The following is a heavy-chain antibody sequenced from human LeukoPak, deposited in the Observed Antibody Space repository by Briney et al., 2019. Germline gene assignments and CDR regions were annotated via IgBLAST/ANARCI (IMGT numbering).Heavy chain of an antibody. V-gene: IGHV4-59*12. D-gene: IGHD3-22*01. J-gene: IGHJ4*02. CDR3: ARDSYYYDSRGYYRFDY. Sequence: GSLRLSCAASGFTFSSYEMNWVRQAPGKGLEWIGYIYYSGSTNYNPSLKSRVTMSVDTSKNQFSLKLRSVTAADTAVYYCARDSYYYDSRGYYRFDYWGQGTLVTVSS. CDR2: IYYSGST. CDR1: GFTFSSYE.